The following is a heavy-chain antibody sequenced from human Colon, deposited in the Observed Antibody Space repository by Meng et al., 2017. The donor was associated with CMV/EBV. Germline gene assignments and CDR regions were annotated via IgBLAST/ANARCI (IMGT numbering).Heavy chain of an antibody. D-gene: IGHD2-2*01. V-gene: IGHV3-11*05. J-gene: IGHJ4*02. CDR3: APYATSWSFEH. Sequence: VELEGCWGGLVKAGGSLRLSWVASGFNFNDSYMYWYRRAPGKGLEWISYITSDTPYRLYSESVQGRFTISRDNAKNSLFLQMNSLRAEDTAVYYCAPYATSWSFEHWGQGTLVTVSS. CDR2: ITSDTPYR. CDR1: GFNFNDSY.